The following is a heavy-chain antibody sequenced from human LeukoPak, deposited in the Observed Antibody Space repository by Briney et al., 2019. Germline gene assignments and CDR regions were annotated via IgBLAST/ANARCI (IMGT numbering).Heavy chain of an antibody. V-gene: IGHV3-30*18. D-gene: IGHD3-10*01. Sequence: AGGSLRLSCAASGFTFSSYGMHWVRQAPGKGLEWVAVISYDGSNKYYADSVKGRFTISRDNSKNTLYLQMNSLRAEDTAVYYCAKAKAVRGVLYYFDYWGQGTLVTVSS. CDR2: ISYDGSNK. CDR3: AKAKAVRGVLYYFDY. CDR1: GFTFSSYG. J-gene: IGHJ4*02.